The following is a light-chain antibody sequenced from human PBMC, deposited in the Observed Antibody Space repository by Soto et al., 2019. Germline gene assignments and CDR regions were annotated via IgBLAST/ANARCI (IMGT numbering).Light chain of an antibody. J-gene: IGLJ1*01. CDR3: QSYDSSLSAYV. CDR1: SSNIGAGYD. Sequence: QSVLTQPPSVSGAPGQRVTISCTGSSSNIGAGYDVHWYQQLPETAPKLLIYGNSNRPSGVPDRFSGSKSGTSASLAITGLQAEDEADYYCQSYDSSLSAYVFGTGTRSPS. V-gene: IGLV1-40*01. CDR2: GNS.